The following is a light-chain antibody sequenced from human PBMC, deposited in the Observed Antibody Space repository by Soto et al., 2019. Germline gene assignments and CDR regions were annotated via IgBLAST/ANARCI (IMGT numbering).Light chain of an antibody. CDR2: AAS. CDR1: QSISNY. J-gene: IGKJ1*01. V-gene: IGKV1-39*01. CDR3: HQSYSTPRT. Sequence: DIQMTRSPSSLSASVGDRLTITCRAGQSISNYVNWYQQKPGRAPKLLIYAASSLQSGVPSRFSGSGSGTDFTLPIPSLQPEDFETYCCHQSYSTPRTFGQGTQVEIK.